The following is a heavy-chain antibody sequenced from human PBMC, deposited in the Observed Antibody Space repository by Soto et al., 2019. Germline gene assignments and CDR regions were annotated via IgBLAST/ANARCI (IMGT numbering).Heavy chain of an antibody. D-gene: IGHD4-17*01. CDR1: GFTFSSYS. J-gene: IGHJ4*02. CDR3: ARDGASYGDDPHYYFDY. CDR2: ISSSSSYI. V-gene: IGHV3-21*01. Sequence: GGSLRLSCAASGFTFSSYSMNWVRQAPGKGLEWVSSISSSSSYIYYADSVKGRFTISRDNAKNSLYLQMNSLRAEDTAVYYCARDGASYGDDPHYYFDYWGQGTLVTVSS.